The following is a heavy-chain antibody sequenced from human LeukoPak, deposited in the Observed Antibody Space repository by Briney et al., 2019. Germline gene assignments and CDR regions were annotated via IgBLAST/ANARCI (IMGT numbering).Heavy chain of an antibody. J-gene: IGHJ4*02. CDR1: GYTFTSYG. CDR2: ISAYNGNT. V-gene: IGHV1-18*01. CDR3: ARASYYDYVWGSYRYRH. D-gene: IGHD3-16*02. Sequence: ASVKVSCKASGYTFTSYGISWVRQAPGQGLEWMGWISAYNGNTNYAQKLQGRVTMTTDTSTSTAYMELRSLRSDDTAVYYCARASYYDYVWGSYRYRHWGQGTLVTVSS.